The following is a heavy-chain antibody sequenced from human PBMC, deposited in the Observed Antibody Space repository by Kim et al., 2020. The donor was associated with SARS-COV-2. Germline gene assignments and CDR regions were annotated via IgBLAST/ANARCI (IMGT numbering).Heavy chain of an antibody. CDR2: ISSSSSYT. V-gene: IGHV3-11*05. D-gene: IGHD4-17*01. CDR1: GFTFSDYY. CDR3: ARALEHYGDYEMDYYYYYGMDV. Sequence: GGSLRLSCAASGFTFSDYYMSWIRQAPGKGLEWVSYISSSSSYTNYADSVKGRFTISRDNAKNSLYLQMNSLRAEDTAVYYCARALEHYGDYEMDYYYYYGMDVWGQGTTVTVSS. J-gene: IGHJ6*02.